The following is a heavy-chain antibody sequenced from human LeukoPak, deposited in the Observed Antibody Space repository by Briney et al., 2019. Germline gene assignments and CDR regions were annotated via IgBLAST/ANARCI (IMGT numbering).Heavy chain of an antibody. D-gene: IGHD5-24*01. CDR1: GGTFSSYA. V-gene: IGHV1-69*01. J-gene: IGHJ4*02. CDR3: ARQLVGDGYNYDY. Sequence: VASVKVSCKASGGTFSSYAISWVRQSPGQGLEWMGGNIPIFGTANYAQKFQGRVTITEDESTSTAYMELSSLRSEDTAVYYCARQLVGDGYNYDYWGQGTLVTVSS. CDR2: NIPIFGTA.